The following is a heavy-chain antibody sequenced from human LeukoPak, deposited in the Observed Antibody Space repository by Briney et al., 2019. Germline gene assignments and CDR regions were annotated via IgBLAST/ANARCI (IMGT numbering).Heavy chain of an antibody. V-gene: IGHV4-34*01. Sequence: PSETLSLTCAVYGGSFSGYYWSWIRQPPGKGLKWIGEINHSGGTNYNPSLKSRVTISLDTSKNHFSLKLSSVTAADTAVYYCARPPGPYDAFDIWGQGTMVTVSS. CDR3: ARPPGPYDAFDI. CDR2: INHSGGT. CDR1: GGSFSGYY. J-gene: IGHJ3*02.